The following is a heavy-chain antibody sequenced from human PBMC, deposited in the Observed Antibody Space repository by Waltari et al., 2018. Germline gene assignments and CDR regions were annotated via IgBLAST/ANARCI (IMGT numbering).Heavy chain of an antibody. CDR3: ARAGSTLIWGVAE. CDR1: GYTFSDFY. Sequence: QVQLVQSGAEVKKPGASVKVSCTASGYTFSDFYIHWVRQAPGQGLEWMGRVNPNGGSTTYAQKLQDRVTMTRDTSTSTVYMELSSLRSEDTAVYYCARAGSTLIWGVAEWGQGTLVTVSS. CDR2: VNPNGGST. J-gene: IGHJ4*02. V-gene: IGHV1-46*04. D-gene: IGHD2-2*01.